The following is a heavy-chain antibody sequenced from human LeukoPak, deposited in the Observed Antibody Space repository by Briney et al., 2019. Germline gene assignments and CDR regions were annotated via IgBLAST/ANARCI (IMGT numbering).Heavy chain of an antibody. Sequence: SQTLSLTCAISGDSVSSNSAAWSWIRQSPSRGLEWLGRAYYRSKWYNDYAVSVKSRITINPDTSENQFSLQLDSVTPEDTAVYYCARQLGSFDYWGQGTLVTVSS. CDR1: GDSVSSNSAA. D-gene: IGHD7-27*01. CDR3: ARQLGSFDY. V-gene: IGHV6-1*01. CDR2: AYYRSKWYN. J-gene: IGHJ4*02.